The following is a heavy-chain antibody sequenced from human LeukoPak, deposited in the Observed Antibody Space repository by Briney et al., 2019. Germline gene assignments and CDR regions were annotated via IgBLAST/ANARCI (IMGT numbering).Heavy chain of an antibody. CDR1: GFTFRHYA. CDR2: LSFDGAHK. J-gene: IGHJ4*02. CDR3: VRARAGGLDY. V-gene: IGHV3-30*04. D-gene: IGHD3-16*01. Sequence: GVSLRLSCAASGFTFRHYAVHWVRQAPGRGLEWVAVLSFDGAHKYYAESVKGRFTISKDNSNNTLFLQMDSLRLEDTALYYCVRARAGGLDYWGQGTLVTVSS.